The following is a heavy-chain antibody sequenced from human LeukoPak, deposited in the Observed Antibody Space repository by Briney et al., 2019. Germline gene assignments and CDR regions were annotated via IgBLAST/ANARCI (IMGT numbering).Heavy chain of an antibody. D-gene: IGHD2-2*01. CDR1: GYTFTSYG. J-gene: IGHJ6*04. CDR2: ISAYNGNT. Sequence: ASVKVSCKASGYTFTSYGISWGRQAPGQGLEWMGWISAYNGNTNYAQKLQGRVTMTTDTSTSTAYMELRSLRSDDTAVYYCARDLIVVVPAASIYYYGMGVWGKGTTVTVSS. V-gene: IGHV1-18*04. CDR3: ARDLIVVVPAASIYYYGMGV.